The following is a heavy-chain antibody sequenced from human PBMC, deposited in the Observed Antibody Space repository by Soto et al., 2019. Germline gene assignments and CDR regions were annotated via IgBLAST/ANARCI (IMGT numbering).Heavy chain of an antibody. D-gene: IGHD6-19*01. CDR2: IKSKTDGGTT. CDR3: IASWPYSSGWDTFAFDI. J-gene: IGHJ3*02. Sequence: EVQLVESGGGLVKPGGSLRLSCAASGFTFSNAWMSWVRQAPGKGLEWVGRIKSKTDGGTTDYAAPVKGRFTISRDDSKNTLYLQMNSLKTEDTAVYYCIASWPYSSGWDTFAFDIWGQGTMVTVSS. CDR1: GFTFSNAW. V-gene: IGHV3-15*01.